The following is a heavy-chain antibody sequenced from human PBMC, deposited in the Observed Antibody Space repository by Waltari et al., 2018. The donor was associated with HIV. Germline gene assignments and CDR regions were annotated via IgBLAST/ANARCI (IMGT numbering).Heavy chain of an antibody. CDR2: INPKSGGT. D-gene: IGHD2-2*01. V-gene: IGHV1-2*02. J-gene: IGHJ6*02. Sequence: QVELVQSGAEVKKPGASVKVSCKASGYTFTANYIHWVRQAPGHGLEWMGWINPKSGGTKQSQRFKGRVTITRDTTMSTVYMEWSRLTSDDTAVYYCARGGASTTPRDYNYYGLDVWGQGTTVTVSS. CDR1: GYTFTANY. CDR3: ARGGASTTPRDYNYYGLDV.